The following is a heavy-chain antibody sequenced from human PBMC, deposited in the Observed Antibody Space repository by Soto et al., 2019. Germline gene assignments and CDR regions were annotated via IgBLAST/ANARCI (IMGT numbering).Heavy chain of an antibody. J-gene: IGHJ5*02. Sequence: SETLSLTCTVSGGSISRYYWNWIRQPPGKGLEWIGYIYYSGSTYYTPSLKTRVTISVDTSKNQFSMTLSSVAAADTAVYYCARDPDSGSYYGWFEPWGQGTLVNVSS. CDR3: ARDPDSGSYYGWFEP. CDR2: IYYSGST. CDR1: GGSISRYY. V-gene: IGHV4-59*01. D-gene: IGHD3-10*01.